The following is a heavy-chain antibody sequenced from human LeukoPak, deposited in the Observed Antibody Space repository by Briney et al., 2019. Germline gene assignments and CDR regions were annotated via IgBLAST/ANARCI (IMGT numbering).Heavy chain of an antibody. D-gene: IGHD3-22*01. J-gene: IGHJ4*02. CDR2: IIPIFGTA. CDR1: GGTFSSYA. Sequence: ASVKVSCKASGGTFSSYAISWVRQAPGQGLEWMGGIIPIFGTANNAQKFQGRVTITADESTSTVYMELSSLRCEDTAVYYCARGWDSSGQIPFFYWGQGTLVTVSS. V-gene: IGHV1-69*13. CDR3: ARGWDSSGQIPFFY.